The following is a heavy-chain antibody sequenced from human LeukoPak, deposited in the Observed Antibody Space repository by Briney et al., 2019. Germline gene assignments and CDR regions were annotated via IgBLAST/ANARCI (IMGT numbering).Heavy chain of an antibody. J-gene: IGHJ4*02. D-gene: IGHD3-16*01. Sequence: ASVKISCKVSGYTFTDYYMHWVQQAPGKGLEWMGLVDPEDGETVYAEKFQGRVTITADTSTDTAYMELSSLRSEDTAVYYCATARIMITFGRAAARQDNDYWGQGTLVTVSS. CDR3: ATARIMITFGRAAARQDNDY. CDR1: GYTFTDYY. CDR2: VDPEDGET. V-gene: IGHV1-69-2*01.